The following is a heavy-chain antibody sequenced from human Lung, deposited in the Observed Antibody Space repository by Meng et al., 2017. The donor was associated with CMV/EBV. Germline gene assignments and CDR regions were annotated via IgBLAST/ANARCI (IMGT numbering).Heavy chain of an antibody. Sequence: SXTXSLXCSVSGASISNQYWSWIRQPPGKGLEWIGIIYYTGDTNYSPSLKSRVTMSVDTSRNQFSLSLRSVTPADTAVYYCARTDLKELGRRSGWFPDYYCRGMDVWXQGTXVTVSS. CDR1: GASISNQY. CDR2: IYYTGDT. J-gene: IGHJ6*01. D-gene: IGHD6-19*01. V-gene: IGHV4-59*11. CDR3: ARTDLKELGRRSGWFPDYYCRGMDV.